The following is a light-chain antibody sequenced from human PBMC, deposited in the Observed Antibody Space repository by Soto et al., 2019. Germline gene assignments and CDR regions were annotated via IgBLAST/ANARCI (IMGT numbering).Light chain of an antibody. J-gene: IGLJ2*01. Sequence: QSVLTQPPSVSGAPGQRVTISCTGSSSNIGAGYDVHWYQQLPGTAPKLLIYANSNRPSGVPDRFSGSKSGTAASLAITGLQDDDESDYYCQSYDSSLSGVVFGGGTKLTVL. V-gene: IGLV1-40*01. CDR1: SSNIGAGYD. CDR2: ANS. CDR3: QSYDSSLSGVV.